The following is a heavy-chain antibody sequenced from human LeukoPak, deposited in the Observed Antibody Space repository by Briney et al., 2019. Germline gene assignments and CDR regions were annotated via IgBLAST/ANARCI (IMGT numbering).Heavy chain of an antibody. CDR3: ASVRFLEWLLFRDYFDY. CDR1: GFTFCGYA. J-gene: IGHJ4*02. D-gene: IGHD3-3*01. CDR2: ISGSGGST. Sequence: GGYLRLSCAASGFTFCGYAMSWVRPAPGKGLEWGSAISGSGGSTYYADSVKGRFTISRDNSKNTLYLQMNSLRAEDTAVYYCASVRFLEWLLFRDYFDYWGQGTLVTVSS. V-gene: IGHV3-23*01.